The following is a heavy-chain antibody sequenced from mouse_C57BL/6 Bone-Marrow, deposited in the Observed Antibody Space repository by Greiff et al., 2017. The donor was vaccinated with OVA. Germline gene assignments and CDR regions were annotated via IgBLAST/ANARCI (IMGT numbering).Heavy chain of an antibody. Sequence: ESGPGLVKPSQSLSLTCSVTGYSITSGYYWNWIRQFPGNKLEWMGYISYDGSNNSNPSLKNRISITRDTSKNQFFLKLNSVTTEDTATYYCARDKIYYGNYFYFDYWGQGTTLTVSS. V-gene: IGHV3-6*01. CDR1: GYSITSGYY. CDR3: ARDKIYYGNYFYFDY. CDR2: ISYDGSN. D-gene: IGHD2-1*01. J-gene: IGHJ2*01.